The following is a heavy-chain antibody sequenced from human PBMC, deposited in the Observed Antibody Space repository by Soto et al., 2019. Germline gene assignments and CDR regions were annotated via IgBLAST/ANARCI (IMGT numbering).Heavy chain of an antibody. CDR2: IWCDGGNK. D-gene: IGHD3-22*01. V-gene: IGHV3-33*01. J-gene: IGHJ4*02. CDR1: GFTFSNYG. CDR3: ARSYDCSGYDFDY. Sequence: QVQLVESGGGVVQPGKSLRLSCAGSGFTFSNYGLHWVRQAPGKGLEWVAVIWCDGGNKYYAHSVKGRFTISRDNSKNTVFRQINSLGAEDTAVYYCARSYDCSGYDFDYWGQGTRVTVSS.